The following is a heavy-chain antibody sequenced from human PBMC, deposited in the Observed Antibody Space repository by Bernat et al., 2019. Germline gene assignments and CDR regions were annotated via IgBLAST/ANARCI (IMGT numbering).Heavy chain of an antibody. Sequence: QVQLVESGGGVVQPGRSLRLSCAASGFTFSSYAMHWVRQAPGKGLEWVAVISYEGDTKFYADSVRGRFTISRDNSKSTLYLEMNSLRVEDTAIYYCARGMRGSYLTHDWWGQGTLVIASS. CDR2: ISYEGDTK. V-gene: IGHV3-30-3*01. CDR3: ARGMRGSYLTHDW. CDR1: GFTFSSYA. D-gene: IGHD3-10*01. J-gene: IGHJ4*02.